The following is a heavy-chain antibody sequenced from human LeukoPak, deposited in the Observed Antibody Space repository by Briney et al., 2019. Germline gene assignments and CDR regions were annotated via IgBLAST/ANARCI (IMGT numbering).Heavy chain of an antibody. D-gene: IGHD6-13*01. Sequence: GGSLRLSCAASGFTFSRFAMHWVRQTPGKGLEFVSAIISNGGSTYYANSVKGRFTISRDNSKNTLYLQMGSLRAEDMAVYYCARGSSSWHYDAFDIWGQGTMVTVSS. J-gene: IGHJ3*02. CDR3: ARGSSSWHYDAFDI. CDR1: GFTFSRFA. V-gene: IGHV3-64*01. CDR2: IISNGGST.